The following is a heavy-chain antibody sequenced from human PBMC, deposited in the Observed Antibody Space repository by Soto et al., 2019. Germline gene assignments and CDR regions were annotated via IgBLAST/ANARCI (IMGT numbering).Heavy chain of an antibody. V-gene: IGHV1-58*01. CDR2: IVVGSGNT. CDR1: GFTFTSSA. CDR3: AAERGYYDFWSGPSKHGMDV. J-gene: IGHJ6*02. Sequence: SVKVSCKASGFTFTSSAVQWVRQARGQRLEWIGWIVVGSGNTNYAQKFQERVTITRDMSTSTAYMELSSLRSEDTAVYYCAAERGYYDFWSGPSKHGMDVWGQGTTVTVSS. D-gene: IGHD3-3*01.